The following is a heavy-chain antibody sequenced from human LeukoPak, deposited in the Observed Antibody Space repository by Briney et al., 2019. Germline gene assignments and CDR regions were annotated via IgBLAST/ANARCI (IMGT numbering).Heavy chain of an antibody. V-gene: IGHV3-23*01. CDR2: ISGSGGST. CDR1: GFTFSSYG. J-gene: IGHJ6*03. CDR3: AKGGARPTGYYYYMDV. Sequence: PGGSLRLSCAASGFTFSSYGMSWVRQAPGKGLEWVSAISGSGGSTYYADSVKGRFTISRDNSKNTLYLQMNSLRAEDTAVYYCAKGGARPTGYYYYMDVWGKGTTVTVSS.